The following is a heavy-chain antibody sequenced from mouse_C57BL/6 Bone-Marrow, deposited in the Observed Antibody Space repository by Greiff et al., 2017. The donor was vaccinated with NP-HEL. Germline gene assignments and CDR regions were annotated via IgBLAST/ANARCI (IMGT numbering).Heavy chain of an antibody. J-gene: IGHJ2*01. Sequence: QVHVKQPGAELVKPGASVKLSCKASGYTFTSYLMHWVKQRPGRGLEWIGRIDPNSGGTKYTEKFKSKATLTVDKPSSTAYMQLNSLTSEDSAVYYCARYYYGSSSFDYWGQGTTLTVSS. CDR2: IDPNSGGT. CDR1: GYTFTSYL. CDR3: ARYYYGSSSFDY. V-gene: IGHV1-72*01. D-gene: IGHD1-1*01.